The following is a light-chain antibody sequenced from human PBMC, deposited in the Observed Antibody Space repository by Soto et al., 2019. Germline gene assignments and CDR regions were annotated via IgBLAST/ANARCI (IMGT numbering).Light chain of an antibody. J-gene: IGLJ3*02. CDR1: SSDVGGYNY. Sequence: QSVLTQPASVSGSPGQSFTISCTGTSSDVGGYNYVSWYQQHPGKAPKLMIYDVSNRPSGVSNRFSGSKSGNTASLTISGLQAEDEADYYCSSYTSSSDWVFGGGTKLTVL. V-gene: IGLV2-14*01. CDR2: DVS. CDR3: SSYTSSSDWV.